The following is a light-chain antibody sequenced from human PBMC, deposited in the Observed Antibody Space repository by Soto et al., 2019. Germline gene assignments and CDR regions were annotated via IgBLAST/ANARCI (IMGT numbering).Light chain of an antibody. J-gene: IGKJ1*01. CDR3: QHYGSSLTWT. Sequence: DIVLTQSPGTLSASPGHRATLSCRASQAVSSSFSAWYQQRPGQAPRLVIYGTSTRATGIPERFSGSGSGTDFSLTISGLEPEDFAVYHCQHYGSSLTWTFGQGTKVEIK. V-gene: IGKV3-20*01. CDR2: GTS. CDR1: QAVSSSF.